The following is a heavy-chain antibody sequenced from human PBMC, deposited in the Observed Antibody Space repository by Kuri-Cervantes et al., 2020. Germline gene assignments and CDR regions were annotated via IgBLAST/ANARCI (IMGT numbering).Heavy chain of an antibody. CDR3: AIPGGIELRYYYYYMDV. D-gene: IGHD2-8*01. J-gene: IGHJ6*03. Sequence: SVKVSCKASGGTFSSYAISWVRQAPGQGLEWMGGIIPIFGTANYAQKFQGRVTITTDESTSTAYMELSSLGSEDTAVYYCAIPGGIELRYYYYYMDVWGKGTTVTVSS. V-gene: IGHV1-69*05. CDR1: GGTFSSYA. CDR2: IIPIFGTA.